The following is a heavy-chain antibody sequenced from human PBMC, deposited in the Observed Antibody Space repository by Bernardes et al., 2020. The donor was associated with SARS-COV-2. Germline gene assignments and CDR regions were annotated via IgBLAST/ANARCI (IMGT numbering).Heavy chain of an antibody. V-gene: IGHV3-23*01. Sequence: GGSLRLSCAASGFTFHNSAMTWVRQHPGPGLAWVSGLSGSGGTPNYADSVKGRFTIFRDNSKNTVHLQMKSLRVEDTAVYYCVKDIEEVVAATGFDQWGQGTLVTVSS. CDR1: GFTFHNSA. J-gene: IGHJ4*02. D-gene: IGHD2-15*01. CDR2: LSGSGGTP. CDR3: VKDIEEVVAATGFDQ.